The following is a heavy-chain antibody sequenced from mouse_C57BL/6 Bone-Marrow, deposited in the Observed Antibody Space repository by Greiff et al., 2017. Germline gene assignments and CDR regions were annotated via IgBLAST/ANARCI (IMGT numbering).Heavy chain of an antibody. CDR1: DSEVFPIAY. Sequence: VQLQQSGSELRSPGSSVKLSCKDFDSEVFPIAYMSWVRQKPGHGFEWIGGILPSIGRTIYGEKFEDKATLDADTLSNTAYLELNSLTSEDSAIYYCARDLTVVGPYAMDYWGQGTSVTVSS. CDR3: ARDLTVVGPYAMDY. CDR2: ILPSIGRT. J-gene: IGHJ4*01. V-gene: IGHV15-2*01. D-gene: IGHD1-1*01.